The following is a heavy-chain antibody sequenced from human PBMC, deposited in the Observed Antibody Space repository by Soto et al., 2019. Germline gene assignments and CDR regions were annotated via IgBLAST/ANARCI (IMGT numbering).Heavy chain of an antibody. D-gene: IGHD6-13*01. CDR1: GYSFNSYW. CDR2: IFPSGSDT. J-gene: IGHJ4*02. Sequence: PGESLKISCRGSGYSFNSYWIGWVRQMPGKGLEWMGIIFPSGSDTRYSPSFRGQVTISADRSINTAYLQWNSLKASDSAIYYCARRVGSSWRYFAYWGQGTLVTVSS. CDR3: ARRVGSSWRYFAY. V-gene: IGHV5-51*01.